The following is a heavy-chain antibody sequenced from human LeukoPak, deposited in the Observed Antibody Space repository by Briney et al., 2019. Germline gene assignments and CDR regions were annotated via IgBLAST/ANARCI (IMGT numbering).Heavy chain of an antibody. CDR1: GGSISGSSYF. J-gene: IGHJ5*02. Sequence: PSETLSLTCTVSGGSISGSSYFWGWIRRPPGKGLEWIGSVYDSGSTYYNPSLKSRVTISVDTSKNQFSLKLSSVTAADTAVYYCARRQKGCSGGSCYHHWFDPWGQGTLVTVSS. CDR3: ARRQKGCSGGSCYHHWFDP. D-gene: IGHD2-15*01. CDR2: VYDSGST. V-gene: IGHV4-39*07.